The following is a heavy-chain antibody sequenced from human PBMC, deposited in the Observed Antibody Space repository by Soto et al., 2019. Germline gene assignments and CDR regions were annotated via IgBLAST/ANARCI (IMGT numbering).Heavy chain of an antibody. CDR2: IIPIFGTA. CDR3: ARDLTRIVVVPAAIGTYGMDV. CDR1: GGTFSSYA. Sequence: SVKVSCKASGGTFSSYAISWVRQAPGQGLEWMGGIIPIFGTANYAQKFQGRVTITADESTSTAYMEPSSLRSEDTAVYYCARDLTRIVVVPAAIGTYGMDVWGQGTTVTVSS. V-gene: IGHV1-69*13. J-gene: IGHJ6*02. D-gene: IGHD2-2*02.